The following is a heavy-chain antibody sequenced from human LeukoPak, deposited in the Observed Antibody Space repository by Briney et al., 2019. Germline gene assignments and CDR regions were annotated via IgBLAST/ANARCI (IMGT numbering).Heavy chain of an antibody. CDR1: GGSISSSSYY. V-gene: IGHV4-39*07. D-gene: IGHD3-3*02. CDR2: IYYSGST. Sequence: ASETLSLTCTVSGGSISSSSYYWGWIRQPPGKGLEWIGSIYYSGSTYYNPSLKSRVTISVDTSKNQFSLKLSSVTAADTAVYYCARLGNIFGMITYERGVLDYWGQGTLVIVSS. CDR3: ARLGNIFGMITYERGVLDY. J-gene: IGHJ4*02.